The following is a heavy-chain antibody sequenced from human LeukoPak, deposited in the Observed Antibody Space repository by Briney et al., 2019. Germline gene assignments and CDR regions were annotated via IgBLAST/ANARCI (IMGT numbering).Heavy chain of an antibody. V-gene: IGHV3-74*01. CDR1: GFTFSTYW. Sequence: PGGSLRLSCAASGFTFSTYWMHWVRQAPGKGLAWVSHINTDGSHTNYADSVKGRFTISRGNAKNTLYLQMNSLRAEDTAVYYCARFTAARPVYWGQGALVTVSS. J-gene: IGHJ4*02. CDR3: ARFTAARPVY. D-gene: IGHD6-6*01. CDR2: INTDGSHT.